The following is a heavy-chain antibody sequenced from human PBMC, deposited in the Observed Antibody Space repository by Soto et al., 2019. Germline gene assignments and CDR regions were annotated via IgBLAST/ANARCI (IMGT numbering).Heavy chain of an antibody. Sequence: QVPLVQSGVEVKTPRASVKVSCQASGYTFFTYDISWVRQAPGQGLEWRGWISTYSGDTKYAQKFQGRVTMTTDTSTTTAYLELRSLSSDDTAVYYCARHHGPTTSEKWFDPWCQGTLVTVSS. V-gene: IGHV1-18*01. J-gene: IGHJ5*02. CDR3: ARHHGPTTSEKWFDP. CDR2: ISTYSGDT. D-gene: IGHD5-12*01. CDR1: GYTFFTYD.